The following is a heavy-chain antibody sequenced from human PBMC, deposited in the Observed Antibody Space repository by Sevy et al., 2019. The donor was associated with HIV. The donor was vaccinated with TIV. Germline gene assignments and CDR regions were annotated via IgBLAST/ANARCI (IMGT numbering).Heavy chain of an antibody. Sequence: GESLKISCKGSGYSFTSYWIGWVRQMPGKGLEWMGIIYPGDSDTRYSPSFQGQVTISADKPISTAYLQWSSLKASDTAMYYCARPAHTMATIKTYDAFDIWGQGTMVTVSS. CDR2: IYPGDSDT. D-gene: IGHD5-12*01. V-gene: IGHV5-51*01. J-gene: IGHJ3*02. CDR1: GYSFTSYW. CDR3: ARPAHTMATIKTYDAFDI.